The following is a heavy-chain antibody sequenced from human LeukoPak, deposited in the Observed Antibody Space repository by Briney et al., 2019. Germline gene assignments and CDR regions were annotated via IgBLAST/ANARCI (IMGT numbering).Heavy chain of an antibody. D-gene: IGHD3-3*01. V-gene: IGHV1-2*02. J-gene: IGHJ5*02. CDR1: GYTFTGYY. CDR2: INPNSGGT. Sequence: ASVRVSCKASGYTFTGYYMHWVRQAPGQGLEWMGWINPNSGGTNYAQKFQGRVTMTRDTSISTAYMELSRLRSDDTAVYYCASGNVLRFLEFDPWGQGTLVTVSS. CDR3: ASGNVLRFLEFDP.